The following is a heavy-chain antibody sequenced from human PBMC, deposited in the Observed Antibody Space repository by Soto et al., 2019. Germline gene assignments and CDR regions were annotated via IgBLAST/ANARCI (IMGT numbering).Heavy chain of an antibody. CDR1: GSSIIGYY. Sequence: SETLSLTCTFSGSSIIGYYWGWIRQPPGKGLEWIGNIYYSGITYYNPSLKSRVTMSVDTSKNQFSLKLSSVTAADTAVYYCARQDSRGYDNEVRFAYWGQGTLVTVSS. CDR3: ARQDSRGYDNEVRFAY. V-gene: IGHV4-39*01. CDR2: IYYSGIT. J-gene: IGHJ4*02. D-gene: IGHD6-25*01.